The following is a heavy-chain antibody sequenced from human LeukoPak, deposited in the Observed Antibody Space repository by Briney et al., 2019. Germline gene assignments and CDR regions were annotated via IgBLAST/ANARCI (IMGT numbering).Heavy chain of an antibody. J-gene: IGHJ4*02. Sequence: ASVKVSCKASGYTFTSYGISWVRQAPGQGLEWMGWISAYSGNTNYAQKLQGRVTMTTDTSTSTAHMELRSLRSDDTAVYYCARDLGSWYRDFDYWGQGTLVTVSS. CDR1: GYTFTSYG. V-gene: IGHV1-18*01. CDR2: ISAYSGNT. CDR3: ARDLGSWYRDFDY. D-gene: IGHD6-13*01.